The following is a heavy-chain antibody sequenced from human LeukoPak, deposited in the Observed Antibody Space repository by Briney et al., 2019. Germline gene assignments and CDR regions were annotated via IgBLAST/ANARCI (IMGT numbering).Heavy chain of an antibody. CDR2: IYHSEST. J-gene: IGHJ5*02. D-gene: IGHD3-10*01. V-gene: IGHV4-59*12. CDR1: GGSISSYY. Sequence: SETLSLTCTVSGGSISSYYWSWIRQPPGKGLEWIGYIYHSESTYYNPSLKSRVTISVDRSKNQFSLKLSSVTAADTAIYYCARTIVRGAYNWFDPWGQGTLVTVSS. CDR3: ARTIVRGAYNWFDP.